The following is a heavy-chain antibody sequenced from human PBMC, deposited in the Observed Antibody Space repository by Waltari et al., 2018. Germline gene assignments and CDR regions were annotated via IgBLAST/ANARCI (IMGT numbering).Heavy chain of an antibody. CDR2: IKDDGSEK. Sequence: EVHLVESGGGLVQPGWSLRLSCAASGFTFSTYWMTWVRQAPGKGLEWLANIKDDGSEKNYVDSVKGRFTISRDNAKNSLYLQMNSLRAEDTAVYYCARDPHYSNFDYWGQGTLVTVSS. V-gene: IGHV3-7*01. CDR1: GFTFSTYW. CDR3: ARDPHYSNFDY. J-gene: IGHJ4*02. D-gene: IGHD4-4*01.